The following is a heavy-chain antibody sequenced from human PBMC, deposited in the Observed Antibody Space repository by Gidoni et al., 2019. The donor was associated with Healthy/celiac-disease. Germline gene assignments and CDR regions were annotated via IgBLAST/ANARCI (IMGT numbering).Heavy chain of an antibody. D-gene: IGHD6-13*01. CDR1: GGSISSSSYY. V-gene: IGHV4-39*01. CDR2: IYYSGST. Sequence: QLQLQESGPGLVKPSETLSLTCTVSGGSISSSSYYWGWIRQPPGKGLAWIGSIYYSGSTYYNPSLKSRVTISVDTSKNQFSLKLSSVTAADTAVYYCARHIAAAGKGPWYFDLWGRGTLVTVSS. CDR3: ARHIAAAGKGPWYFDL. J-gene: IGHJ2*01.